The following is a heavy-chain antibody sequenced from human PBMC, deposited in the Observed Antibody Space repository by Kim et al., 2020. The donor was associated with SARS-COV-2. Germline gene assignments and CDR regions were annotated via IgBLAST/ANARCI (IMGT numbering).Heavy chain of an antibody. CDR2: ISGSGGST. CDR3: AKKVPAARMWGGYGMDV. CDR1: GFTFSSYA. V-gene: IGHV3-23*01. D-gene: IGHD2-2*01. Sequence: GGSLRLSCAASGFTFSSYAMSWVRQAPGKGLEWVSAISGSGGSTYYADSVKGRFTISRDNSKNTLYLQMNSLRAEDTAVYYCAKKVPAARMWGGYGMDVWGHKTTVTVSS. J-gene: IGHJ6*02.